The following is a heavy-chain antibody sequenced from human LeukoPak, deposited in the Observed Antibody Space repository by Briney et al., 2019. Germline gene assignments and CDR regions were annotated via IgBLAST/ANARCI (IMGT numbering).Heavy chain of an antibody. Sequence: SETLSLTCAVYGGSFSGYYWSWIRQPPGKGLEWIGEINHSGSTNYNPSLKSRVTISVDTSKNQFSLKLSSVTAADTAVYYCASVYSSSWYYFDYWGQGTLVTVSS. V-gene: IGHV4-34*01. J-gene: IGHJ4*02. D-gene: IGHD6-13*01. CDR2: INHSGST. CDR1: GGSFSGYY. CDR3: ASVYSSSWYYFDY.